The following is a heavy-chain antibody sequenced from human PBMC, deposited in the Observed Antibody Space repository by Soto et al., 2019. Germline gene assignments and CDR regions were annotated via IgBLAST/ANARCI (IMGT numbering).Heavy chain of an antibody. CDR1: GGSISTVGHY. CDR3: ARATGTLRSRNCDY. J-gene: IGHJ4*02. V-gene: IGHV4-31*03. D-gene: IGHD1-1*01. CDR2: IYHTGST. Sequence: PSETLSLTCSVSGGSISTVGHYWTWIHQPPGKGLEWIGSIYHTGSTYYSKSLRSRLTMSVDTSKSQFSLRLSSVTAADTAVYYCARATGTLRSRNCDYWGQVSLVTVSS.